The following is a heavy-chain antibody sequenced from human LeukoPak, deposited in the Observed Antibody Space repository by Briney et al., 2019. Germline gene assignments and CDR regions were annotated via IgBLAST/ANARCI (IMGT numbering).Heavy chain of an antibody. CDR1: GGSFSGYY. Sequence: SETLSLTCAVYGGSFSGYYWGWIRQPPGKGLEWIGSIYYSGSTYYNPSLKSRVTISVDTSKNQFSLKLSSVTAADTAVYYCARQGITFGGVIVIPSSVDYWGQGTLVTVSS. CDR3: ARQGITFGGVIVIPSSVDY. V-gene: IGHV4-39*01. D-gene: IGHD3-16*02. J-gene: IGHJ4*02. CDR2: IYYSGST.